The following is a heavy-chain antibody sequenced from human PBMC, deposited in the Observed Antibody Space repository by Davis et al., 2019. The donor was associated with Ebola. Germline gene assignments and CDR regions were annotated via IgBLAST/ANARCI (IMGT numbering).Heavy chain of an antibody. J-gene: IGHJ3*02. V-gene: IGHV4-34*01. CDR2: INQSGST. Sequence: MPSETLSLTCAVYGGSFSGYYWSWIRQPPGKGLEWIGEINQSGSTNYNPSLKSRVTISIDTSKNQFSLKLSSLTAADTAVYYCARSEWELLYDAFDIWGQGTKVTVSS. CDR3: ARSEWELLYDAFDI. D-gene: IGHD1-26*01. CDR1: GGSFSGYY.